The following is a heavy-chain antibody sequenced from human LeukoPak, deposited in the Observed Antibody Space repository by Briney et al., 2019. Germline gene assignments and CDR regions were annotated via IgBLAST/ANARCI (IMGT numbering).Heavy chain of an antibody. D-gene: IGHD2-21*02. CDR2: IYSGGST. V-gene: IGHV3-53*01. Sequence: GGSLRLSCAASGFTVSSNYMSWVRQAPGKGLEWVSVIYSGGSTYYADSVKGRITISRDNSKNTLYLEMNSLRAEDTAVYYCAKRAQVTAISPYFDYWGQGTLVTVSS. J-gene: IGHJ4*02. CDR1: GFTVSSNY. CDR3: AKRAQVTAISPYFDY.